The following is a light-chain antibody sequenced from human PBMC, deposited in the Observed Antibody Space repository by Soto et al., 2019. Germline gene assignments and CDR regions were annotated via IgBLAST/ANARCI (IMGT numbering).Light chain of an antibody. CDR1: SSDVGGYNY. V-gene: IGLV2-11*01. Sequence: LTQPRSVSGSPGQSVTISCTGTSSDVGGYNYVSWYQQHPGKAPKLMIYDVSKRPSGVPDRLSGSKSGNTASLTISGLQAEDEADYYCCSYAGSYVFGTGTKVTVL. CDR3: CSYAGSYV. CDR2: DVS. J-gene: IGLJ1*01.